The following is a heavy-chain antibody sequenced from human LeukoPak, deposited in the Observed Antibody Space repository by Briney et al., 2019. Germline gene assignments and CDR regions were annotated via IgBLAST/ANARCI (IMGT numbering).Heavy chain of an antibody. CDR1: GGSISSYY. J-gene: IGHJ4*02. CDR3: ARRHSYGLYPDYFDY. V-gene: IGHV4-59*01. D-gene: IGHD5-18*01. CDR2: IYYSGST. Sequence: SETLSLTCTVSGGSISSYYWSWIRQPPGKGLEWIGYIYYSGSTNYNPSLKSRVTISVDTSKNQFSLKLSSVTAADTAVYYRARRHSYGLYPDYFDYWGQGTLVTVSS.